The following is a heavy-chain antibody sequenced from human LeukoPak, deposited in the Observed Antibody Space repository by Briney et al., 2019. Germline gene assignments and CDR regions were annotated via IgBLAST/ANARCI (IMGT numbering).Heavy chain of an antibody. J-gene: IGHJ6*02. V-gene: IGHV4-59*08. CDR3: ARLSTYSGSEMLGYYYYGMDV. CDR1: GGSISSYY. Sequence: SETLSLTCTVSGGSISSYYWSWIRQPPGKGLEWIGYIYYSGSTNYNPSLKSRVTISVDTSKNQFSLKLSSVTAADTAVYYCARLSTYSGSEMLGYYYYGMDVWGQGTTVTVSS. D-gene: IGHD1-26*01. CDR2: IYYSGST.